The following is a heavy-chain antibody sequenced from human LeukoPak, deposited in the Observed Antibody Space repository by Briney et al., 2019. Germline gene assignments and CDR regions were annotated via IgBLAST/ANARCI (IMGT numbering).Heavy chain of an antibody. CDR3: AKGEDYGSGTVHFAS. V-gene: IGHV4-4*02. CDR2: IYHGGST. Sequence: KPSETLSLTLAVSGXSISSSNWWSWVRQPPGKGLEWIGEIYHGGSTNYNPSLKSRVAMSVDRSRNQFSPKLSSVTAADTAVYYCAKGEDYGSGTVHFASWGQGTLVTVSS. CDR1: GXSISSSNW. D-gene: IGHD3-10*01. J-gene: IGHJ4*02.